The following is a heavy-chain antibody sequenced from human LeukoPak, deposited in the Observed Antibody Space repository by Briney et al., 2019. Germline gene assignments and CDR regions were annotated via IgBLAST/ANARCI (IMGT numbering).Heavy chain of an antibody. V-gene: IGHV3-49*04. CDR2: IRSKAYGGTT. Sequence: GGSLRLSCTASGFTFGDYAMSWVRQAPGKGLEWVGFIRSKAYGGTTEYAASVKGRFTISRDDSKSIAYLQMNSLRAEDTAVYYCARDGTTSDYWGQGTLVTVSS. D-gene: IGHD1-1*01. CDR3: ARDGTTSDY. J-gene: IGHJ4*02. CDR1: GFTFGDYA.